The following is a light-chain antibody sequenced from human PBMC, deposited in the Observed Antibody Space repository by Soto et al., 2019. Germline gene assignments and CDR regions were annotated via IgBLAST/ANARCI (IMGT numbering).Light chain of an antibody. J-gene: IGKJ1*01. CDR3: PHYNSYSEA. Sequence: DIQMTQSPSTLSGSLGDRVTITCRASQTISSWLAWYQQKPGKAPKLLIYKASTLKSGVPSRFSASGSGTELTLTISSLQPDDFATYYCPHYNSYSEAFAQGTKVDI. CDR2: KAS. CDR1: QTISSW. V-gene: IGKV1-5*03.